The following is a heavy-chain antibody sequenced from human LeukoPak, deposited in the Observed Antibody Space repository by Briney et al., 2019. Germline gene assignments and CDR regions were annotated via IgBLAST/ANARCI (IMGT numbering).Heavy chain of an antibody. CDR2: ISSSGSTI. Sequence: GGSLRLSCTASGFTFSSYSMNWVHQAPGKGLEWVSYISSSGSTIYYADSVKGRFTISRDNAKNSLYLQMNSLRAEDTAVYYCARDVWNTAMALDYWGQGTLVTVSS. CDR1: GFTFSSYS. J-gene: IGHJ4*02. V-gene: IGHV3-48*04. D-gene: IGHD5-18*01. CDR3: ARDVWNTAMALDY.